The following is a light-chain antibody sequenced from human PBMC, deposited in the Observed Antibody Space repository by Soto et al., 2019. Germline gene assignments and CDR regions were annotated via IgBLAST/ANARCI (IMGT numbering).Light chain of an antibody. CDR1: SSDVGGYTF. V-gene: IGLV2-8*01. CDR2: EVS. J-gene: IGLJ1*01. Sequence: QSALTQPPSASGSPGQSVTISCTGTSSDVGGYTFVSWYQQHPGKAPKLMIYEVSTRPSGVPDRFSGSKSGNTASLTVSGLQAEYGAEYSCTSYVDSHNFVFGTGTKLTVL. CDR3: TSYVDSHNFV.